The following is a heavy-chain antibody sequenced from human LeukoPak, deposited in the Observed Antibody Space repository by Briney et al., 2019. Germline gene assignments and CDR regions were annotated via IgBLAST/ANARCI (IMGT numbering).Heavy chain of an antibody. D-gene: IGHD3-10*01. J-gene: IGHJ4*02. CDR3: AKDIGYYYGSGTGGYFDY. CDR2: IGGSGGST. CDR1: GFTFSSYA. Sequence: GGSLRLSCAASGFTFSSYAMSWVRQAPGKGLEWVSAIGGSGGSTYYADSVKGRFTISRDNSKNSLYLQMNSLRAEDTALYYCAKDIGYYYGSGTGGYFDYWGQGTLVTVSS. V-gene: IGHV3-23*01.